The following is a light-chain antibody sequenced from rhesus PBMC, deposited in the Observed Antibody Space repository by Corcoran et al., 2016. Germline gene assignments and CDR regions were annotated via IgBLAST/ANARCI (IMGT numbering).Light chain of an antibody. CDR1: QGISSY. Sequence: DIQMTQSPSSLSASVGDRVTITCRASQGISSYLNWYKQKPGKAPKLWIYYAKLLKSGVPSRFSGRGSVTEFTLTISSLQPEDFATDYCQQYNSVPLTVGGGTKVEIK. CDR3: QQYNSVPLT. CDR2: YAK. J-gene: IGKJ4*01. V-gene: IGKV1-32*01.